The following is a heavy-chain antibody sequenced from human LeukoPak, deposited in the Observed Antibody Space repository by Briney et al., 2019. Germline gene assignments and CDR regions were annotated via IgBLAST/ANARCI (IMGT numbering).Heavy chain of an antibody. J-gene: IGHJ4*02. Sequence: SETLSLTCTVSGGSISSGDYYWSWIRQPPGKGLEWIGYIYYSGSTYYNPSLKSRVTISVDTSKNQFSLKLSSVTAADTAVYYCASTYYYDSSGLFEDYWGQGTLVTVSS. CDR2: IYYSGST. D-gene: IGHD3-22*01. CDR3: ASTYYYDSSGLFEDY. CDR1: GGSISSGDYY. V-gene: IGHV4-30-4*08.